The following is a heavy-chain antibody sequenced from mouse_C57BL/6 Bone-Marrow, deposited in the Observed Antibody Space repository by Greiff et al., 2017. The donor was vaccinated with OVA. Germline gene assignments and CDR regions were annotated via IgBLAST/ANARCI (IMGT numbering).Heavy chain of an antibody. Sequence: KQSTGQGLEWIGEIYPRSGNTYYNEKFKGKATLTADKSSSTAYMELRSLTSEDSAVYFCARPNPYYGSSYEDYWGQGTTLTVSS. CDR3: ARPNPYYGSSYEDY. CDR2: IYPRSGNT. J-gene: IGHJ2*01. V-gene: IGHV1-81*01. D-gene: IGHD1-1*01.